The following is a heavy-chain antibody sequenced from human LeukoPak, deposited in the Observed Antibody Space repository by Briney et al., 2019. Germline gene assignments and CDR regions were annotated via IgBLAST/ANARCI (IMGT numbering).Heavy chain of an antibody. J-gene: IGHJ5*02. Sequence: GGSLRLPCAASGFTFSSYGMHWVRQAPGKGLEWVAVISYDGSNKYYADSVKGRFTISRDNSKNTLYLQMNSLRAEDTAVYYCAKDRDSSSWYQSSDWFDPWGQGTLVTVSS. CDR1: GFTFSSYG. CDR2: ISYDGSNK. V-gene: IGHV3-30*18. CDR3: AKDRDSSSWYQSSDWFDP. D-gene: IGHD6-13*01.